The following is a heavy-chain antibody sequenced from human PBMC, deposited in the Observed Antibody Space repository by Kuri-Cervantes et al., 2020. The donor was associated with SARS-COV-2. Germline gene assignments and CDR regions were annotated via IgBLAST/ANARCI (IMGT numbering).Heavy chain of an antibody. V-gene: IGHV3-30*03. CDR1: GFTFSSYG. J-gene: IGHJ4*02. D-gene: IGHD3-9*01. CDR2: ISYDGSNQ. Sequence: GESLKISCAASGFTFSSYGMHWVRQAPGKGLEWVAVISYDGSNQYYADSVKGRFTISRDNSKNTLYLQMNSLRAEDTAVYYCARDLVLRYFDWTISGAFDYWGQGTLVTVYS. CDR3: ARDLVLRYFDWTISGAFDY.